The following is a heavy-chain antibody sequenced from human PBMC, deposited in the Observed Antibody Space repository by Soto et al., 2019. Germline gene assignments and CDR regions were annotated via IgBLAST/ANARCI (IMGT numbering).Heavy chain of an antibody. D-gene: IGHD3-10*01. CDR3: VRSRGGEYFGEQLS. J-gene: IGHJ4*02. CDR1: GFTFSNYD. CDR2: IGTAADT. V-gene: IGHV3-13*04. Sequence: EVQLVESGGGLVQPGGSLRLSCAASGFTFSNYDMYWVRQATGKGLEWVSAIGTAADTYYPGSVQGRFIISREDAKNSLDLQRNSLRVGDTAVYYCVRSRGGEYFGEQLSWGQGTLVTVSS.